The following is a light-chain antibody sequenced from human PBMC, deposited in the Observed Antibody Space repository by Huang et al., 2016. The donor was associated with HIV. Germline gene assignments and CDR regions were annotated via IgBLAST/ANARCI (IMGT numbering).Light chain of an antibody. CDR2: DAS. V-gene: IGKV3-11*01. CDR3: QERSDWPPGT. J-gene: IGKJ2*01. CDR1: QRVSSF. Sequence: EVVLTQSPDTLSLSPGERAPLSCRASQRVSSFLAWSQRKPGQAPSHLIYDASNRATGIPARFSGSGSGTDFTLTISSLEAEDVAIYYCQERSDWPPGTFGQGTKVEFK.